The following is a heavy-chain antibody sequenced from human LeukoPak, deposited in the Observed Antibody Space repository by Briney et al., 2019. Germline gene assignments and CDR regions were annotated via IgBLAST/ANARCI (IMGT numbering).Heavy chain of an antibody. D-gene: IGHD2-2*01. CDR2: IYYSGST. V-gene: IGHV4-31*03. J-gene: IGHJ3*02. CDR1: GGSISSDHYY. CDR3: AAVVPAAANAFDI. Sequence: SQTLSLTCTVSGGSISSDHYYWIWLRQYPGQGLEWIVYIYYSGSTYYNPSLKSRVTISVNTYKKQFSLKLTSVTAADTAVYYCAAVVPAAANAFDIWGQGTMVTVSS.